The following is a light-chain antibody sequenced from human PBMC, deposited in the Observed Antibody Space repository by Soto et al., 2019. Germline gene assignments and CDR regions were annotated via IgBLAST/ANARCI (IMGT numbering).Light chain of an antibody. V-gene: IGKV3-15*01. J-gene: IGKJ2*01. Sequence: EIVMTQSPATLSVSPGERATLSCRASQSVNSNLAWYQQKPGQAPRLLIYGASTRASGIPARFSGSGSGTEFTLTISSLQSVDFAVYYCHEFDNWPLYTFGQGTKVEIK. CDR2: GAS. CDR1: QSVNSN. CDR3: HEFDNWPLYT.